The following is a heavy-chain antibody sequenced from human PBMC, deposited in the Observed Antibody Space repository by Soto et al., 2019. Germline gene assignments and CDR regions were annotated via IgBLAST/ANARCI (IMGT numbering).Heavy chain of an antibody. V-gene: IGHV1-18*01. CDR1: GYTFTSYG. CDR2: ISAYNGNT. CDR3: PRALTPLSFCGGDCYTLGY. Sequence: VQLLQSGVEVKKPGASVKVSCKASGYTFTSYGISWVRQAPGQGLEWMGWISAYNGNTNYAQKFQGRVTMTTDASTSTAYVDLRSLRSDDTAVYYCPRALTPLSFCGGDCYTLGYWGQGTLVTVSS. J-gene: IGHJ4*02. D-gene: IGHD2-21*02.